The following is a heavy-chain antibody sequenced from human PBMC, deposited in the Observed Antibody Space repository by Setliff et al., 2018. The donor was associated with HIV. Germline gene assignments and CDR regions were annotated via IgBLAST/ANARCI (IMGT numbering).Heavy chain of an antibody. Sequence: LRLSCGASGFTFSNFWMTWVRQAPGKGLEWVANIKEDGSETFYVDSVKGRFTMSRDNAKNLVYLEMNSLKVEDTAVYYCARDATRGGDFDFWGQGTLVTVSS. J-gene: IGHJ4*02. CDR1: GFTFSNFW. V-gene: IGHV3-7*01. D-gene: IGHD1-26*01. CDR2: IKEDGSET. CDR3: ARDATRGGDFDF.